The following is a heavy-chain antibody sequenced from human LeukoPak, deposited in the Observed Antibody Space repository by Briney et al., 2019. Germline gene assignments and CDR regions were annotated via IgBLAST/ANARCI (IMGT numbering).Heavy chain of an antibody. CDR3: ARNPSSPLLSPHAFDI. J-gene: IGHJ3*02. CDR1: GGSISSYY. D-gene: IGHD3-10*01. CDR2: IYYSGST. V-gene: IGHV4-59*01. Sequence: SETLSLTCTVSGGSISSYYWSWIRQPPGKGLERIGYIYYSGSTNYNPSLKSRVTISVDTSKNQFSLKLSSVTAADTAVYYCARNPSSPLLSPHAFDIWGQGTMVTVSS.